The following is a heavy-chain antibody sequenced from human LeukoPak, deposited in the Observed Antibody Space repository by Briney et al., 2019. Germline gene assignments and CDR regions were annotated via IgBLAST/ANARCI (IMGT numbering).Heavy chain of an antibody. CDR3: ARAPPYNWNYLKYYYYMDV. CDR2: IYSGGST. D-gene: IGHD1-7*01. V-gene: IGHV3-53*01. J-gene: IGHJ6*03. CDR1: GFTVSSNY. Sequence: GGSLRLSCAASGFTVSSNYMSWVRQAPGKGLEWVSIIYSGGSTFYADSVKGRFTISRDNSKNTLYLQMNSLRAEDTAVYYCARAPPYNWNYLKYYYYMDVWGKGTTVTVSS.